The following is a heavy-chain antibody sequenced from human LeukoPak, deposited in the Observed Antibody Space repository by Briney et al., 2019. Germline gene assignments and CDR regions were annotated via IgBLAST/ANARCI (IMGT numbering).Heavy chain of an antibody. CDR3: ARDGSIGGFDY. V-gene: IGHV3-48*04. D-gene: IGHD2/OR15-2a*01. CDR2: ISSSSSTI. J-gene: IGHJ4*02. CDR1: GFTFSSYS. Sequence: GGSLRLSCAAFGFTFSSYSMNWVRQAPGKGLEWVSYISSSSSTIYYADSVKGRFTISRDNAKNSLYLQMNSLRAEDTAVYYCARDGSIGGFDYWGQGTLVTVSS.